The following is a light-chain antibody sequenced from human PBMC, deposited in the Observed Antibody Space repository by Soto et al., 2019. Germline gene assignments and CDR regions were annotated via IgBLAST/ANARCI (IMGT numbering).Light chain of an antibody. CDR1: QSVLYSSNNKNY. CDR2: WAS. CDR3: QQYYSTPT. V-gene: IGKV4-1*01. Sequence: DIVMTQSPDSLAVSLGERATINCKSSQSVLYSSNNKNYLAWYQQKPGQPLKLLIYWASTRESGVPDRFSGSGSGTDFTLTISSLQAEDVAVYYCQQYYSTPTFGQGTKLEIK. J-gene: IGKJ2*01.